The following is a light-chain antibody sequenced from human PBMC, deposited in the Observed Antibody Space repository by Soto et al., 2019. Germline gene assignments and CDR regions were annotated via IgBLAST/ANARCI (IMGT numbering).Light chain of an antibody. V-gene: IGKV1-5*01. CDR1: QSIITG. Sequence: DIQMTQSPPTLSASVGDRVTITCRASQSIITGLAWFQQKPGKAPQRLISDASNLQGGVPSRFSGSGSGTEFTLTISSLQAADFATYYCQHYNSYSLTFGGGTQVEI. CDR2: DAS. J-gene: IGKJ4*01. CDR3: QHYNSYSLT.